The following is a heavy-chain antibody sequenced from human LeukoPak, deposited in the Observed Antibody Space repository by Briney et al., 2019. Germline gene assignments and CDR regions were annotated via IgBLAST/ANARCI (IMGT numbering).Heavy chain of an antibody. D-gene: IGHD3-3*01. J-gene: IGHJ3*02. CDR3: ARPSRNYDFWSGYYKMAAFDI. CDR2: INPSGGST. V-gene: IGHV1-46*01. CDR1: GYTFTSYY. Sequence: GASVKVSCKASGYTFTSYYMHWVRQAPGQGLEWMGIINPSGGSTSYAQKFQGRVTMTRDTSTSTVYMELSSLRSEDTAVYYCARPSRNYDFWSGYYKMAAFDIWGQGTMVTVSS.